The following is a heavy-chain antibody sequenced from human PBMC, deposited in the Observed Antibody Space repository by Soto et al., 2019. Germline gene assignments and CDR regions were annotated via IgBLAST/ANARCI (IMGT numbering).Heavy chain of an antibody. CDR1: GFTFSRFE. CDR3: ARSYARITIFGVSDYGMDV. V-gene: IGHV3-48*03. CDR2: ISSSGSTA. J-gene: IGHJ6*02. Sequence: PGGSLRLSCAASGFTFSRFELHWVRQAPGKGLEWISYISSSGSTAYYASSVEGRFTISRDNANNSVYLQMDSLRAEDTAVYYCARSYARITIFGVSDYGMDVWGQGTTVTVSS. D-gene: IGHD3-3*01.